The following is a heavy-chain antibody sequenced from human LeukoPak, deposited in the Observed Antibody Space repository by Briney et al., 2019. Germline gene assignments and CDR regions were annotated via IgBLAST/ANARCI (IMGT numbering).Heavy chain of an antibody. V-gene: IGHV4-4*07. Sequence: SETLSLTCTVSGGSISSYDWSWIRQPAGKGLEWIGRIYNSGSTDHNPSLKSRVTMSLDTSKNQFSLKLSSVTAADTALYYCARETVTGSCYYFDYWGQGTPVTVSS. J-gene: IGHJ4*02. D-gene: IGHD4-17*01. CDR3: ARETVTGSCYYFDY. CDR2: IYNSGST. CDR1: GGSISSYD.